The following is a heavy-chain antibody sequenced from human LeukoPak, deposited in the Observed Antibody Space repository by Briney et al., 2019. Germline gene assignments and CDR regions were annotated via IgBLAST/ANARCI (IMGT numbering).Heavy chain of an antibody. J-gene: IGHJ4*02. V-gene: IGHV4-4*02. CDR1: GGSITNTNY. CDR3: AREGGPYRPLDY. Sequence: PSETLSLTCGVSGGSITNTNYWTWVRQPPGKGLEWIGEVNLQGSTNYNPSLMGRVAISVDKSENHISLQLTSVTAADTAVYYCAREGGPYRPLDYSGQGTMVTVSS. CDR2: VNLQGST.